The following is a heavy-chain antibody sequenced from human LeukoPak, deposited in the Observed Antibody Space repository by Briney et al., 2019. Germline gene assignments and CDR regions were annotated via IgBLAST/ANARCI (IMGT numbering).Heavy chain of an antibody. CDR3: ASYAAGTTKKYYLDY. CDR2: IYYSGST. J-gene: IGHJ4*02. Sequence: PSETLSLTCTVSGGSISSSSYYWGWIRQPPGKGLEWIGSIYYSGSTYYNPSLKSRVTISVDTSKNQFSLKLSSVTAADTAVYYCASYAAGTTKKYYLDYWGQGTLVTVSS. D-gene: IGHD1/OR15-1a*01. CDR1: GGSISSSSYY. V-gene: IGHV4-39*01.